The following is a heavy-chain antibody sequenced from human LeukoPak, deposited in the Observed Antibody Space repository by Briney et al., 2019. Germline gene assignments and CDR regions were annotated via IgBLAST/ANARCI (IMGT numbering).Heavy chain of an antibody. CDR1: GYTFSNYW. D-gene: IGHD5-18*01. Sequence: GESLKISCKASGYTFSNYWIGWVRQMPGKGLEWMGMIYPDDSDTRYSPSFQGQVTISADKSISTAYLQWSSLKASDTAMYYCARRRDTAMEYYFDYWGQGTLVTVSS. V-gene: IGHV5-51*01. J-gene: IGHJ4*02. CDR3: ARRRDTAMEYYFDY. CDR2: IYPDDSDT.